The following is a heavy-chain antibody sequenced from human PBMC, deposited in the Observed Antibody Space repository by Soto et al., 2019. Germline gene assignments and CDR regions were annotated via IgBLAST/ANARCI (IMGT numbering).Heavy chain of an antibody. J-gene: IGHJ4*02. CDR2: INPNSGGT. CDR3: ARVSYSSSGWPYGKTFDY. CDR1: GYTFTGYY. Sequence: ASVKVSCKASGYTFTGYYMHWVRQAPGQGLEWMGWINPNSGGTNYAQKFQGRVTMTRDTSISTAYMELSRLRSDDTAVYYCARVSYSSSGWPYGKTFDYWGQGTLVTVSS. V-gene: IGHV1-2*02. D-gene: IGHD6-19*01.